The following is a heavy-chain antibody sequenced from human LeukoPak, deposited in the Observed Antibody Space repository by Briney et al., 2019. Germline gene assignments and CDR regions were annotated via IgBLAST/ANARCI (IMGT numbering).Heavy chain of an antibody. D-gene: IGHD2-2*01. J-gene: IGHJ3*02. Sequence: PSETLSLTCTVSGGSISSGGYYWSWIRQHPGKGLEWIGYIYYSGSTYYNPSLKSRVTISVDTSKNQFSLKLSSVTAAGTAVYYCARDCSSTSCYGSSAFDIWGQGTMVTVSS. CDR3: ARDCSSTSCYGSSAFDI. CDR1: GGSISSGGYY. V-gene: IGHV4-31*03. CDR2: IYYSGST.